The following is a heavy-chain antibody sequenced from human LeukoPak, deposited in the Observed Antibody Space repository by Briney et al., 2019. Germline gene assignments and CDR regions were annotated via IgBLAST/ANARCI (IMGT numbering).Heavy chain of an antibody. D-gene: IGHD3-10*01. CDR1: GGTFSNYA. Sequence: SVKVSCKASGGTFSNYAISWVRQAPGQGLEWMGGIIPIFGTSNYAQKFQGRVTITADESTSTAHMELSSLRSEDTAVYYCARGPPYGSGSYSPDYWGQGTLVTVSS. J-gene: IGHJ4*02. CDR2: IIPIFGTS. CDR3: ARGPPYGSGSYSPDY. V-gene: IGHV1-69*13.